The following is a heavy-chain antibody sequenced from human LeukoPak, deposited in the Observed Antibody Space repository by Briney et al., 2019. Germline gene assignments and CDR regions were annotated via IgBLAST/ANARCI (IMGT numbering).Heavy chain of an antibody. CDR1: GFTFSTYA. Sequence: GSLRLSCAASGFTFSTYAMSWVRQAPGKGLEWVSAISGSGGSTNYADSVKGRVTVSRDNSKSTLYLQMNSLRAEDTAVHYCAKSSYYDSSGYYREYYFDYWGQGTLVTVSS. V-gene: IGHV3-23*01. CDR3: AKSSYYDSSGYYREYYFDY. D-gene: IGHD3-22*01. CDR2: ISGSGGST. J-gene: IGHJ4*02.